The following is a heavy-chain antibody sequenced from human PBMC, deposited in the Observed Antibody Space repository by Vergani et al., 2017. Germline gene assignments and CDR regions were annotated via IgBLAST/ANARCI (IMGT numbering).Heavy chain of an antibody. CDR3: ARVYCSSTSCYIGIDWYFDL. D-gene: IGHD2-2*02. Sequence: QVQLVQSGAEVKKPGSSVKVSCKASGGTFSSYAISWVRQAPGQGLEWMGGIIPIFGTANYAQKFQGRVTITAVESTSTAYMELSSLRSEDTAVYYCARVYCSSTSCYIGIDWYFDLWGRGTLVTVSS. J-gene: IGHJ2*01. V-gene: IGHV1-69*01. CDR2: IIPIFGTA. CDR1: GGTFSSYA.